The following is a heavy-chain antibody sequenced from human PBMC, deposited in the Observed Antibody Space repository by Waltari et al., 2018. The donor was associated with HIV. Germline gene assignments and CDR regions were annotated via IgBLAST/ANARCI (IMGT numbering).Heavy chain of an antibody. V-gene: IGHV4-34*01. Sequence: QVQLQPWGAGLLRPSEILSLTCAVYGGSVSGYYWSWIRQPPGKGLEWIGEINHSGSSNYNPSLKSRVTISVDTSKNQFSLRLRSVTAADTAVYYCARDSVPSFDYGDYYYYGMDVWSQGTTVTVSS. CDR2: INHSGSS. J-gene: IGHJ6*01. CDR3: ARDSVPSFDYGDYYYYGMDV. D-gene: IGHD4-17*01. CDR1: GGSVSGYY.